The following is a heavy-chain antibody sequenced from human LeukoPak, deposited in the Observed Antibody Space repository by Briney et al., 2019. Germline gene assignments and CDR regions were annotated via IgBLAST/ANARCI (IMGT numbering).Heavy chain of an antibody. CDR2: IYYSGST. Sequence: SETVSLTCIVSGGSISSHYWSWMRQPPGKGLEWMGYIYYSGSTNYKPTLKSRVTITVDTSKNQFSRKLSSVTAADTAVYYCARAPTAMVPFDYWGQGTLVTVSS. D-gene: IGHD5-18*01. CDR3: ARAPTAMVPFDY. J-gene: IGHJ4*02. CDR1: GGSISSHY. V-gene: IGHV4-59*11.